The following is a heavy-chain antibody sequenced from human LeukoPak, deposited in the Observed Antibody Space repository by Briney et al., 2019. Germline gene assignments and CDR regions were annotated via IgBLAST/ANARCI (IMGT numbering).Heavy chain of an antibody. CDR3: AKDHGEVVVAVRDNYYYYYGMDV. D-gene: IGHD2-15*01. J-gene: IGHJ6*02. V-gene: IGHV3-30*18. CDR1: GFTFSSYG. CDR2: ISYDGSNK. Sequence: GRSLRLSCAASGFTFSSYGMHGVRQAPGKGLEGGAVISYDGSNKYYADSVKGRFTISRDNSKNTLYLQMNCLRAEDTAVYYCAKDHGEVVVAVRDNYYYYYGMDVWGQGTTVTVSS.